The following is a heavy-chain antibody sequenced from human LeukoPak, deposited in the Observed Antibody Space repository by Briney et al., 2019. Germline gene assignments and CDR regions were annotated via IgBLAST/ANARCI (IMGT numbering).Heavy chain of an antibody. CDR3: TTSTPDYDFWSGGWFDP. J-gene: IGHJ5*02. V-gene: IGHV3-15*01. D-gene: IGHD3-3*01. CDR2: IKSNSNGGTA. Sequence: GESLRLSCAASGFTFSIAWMSWVRQAPGKGLEWVGRIKSNSNGGTADYAAPVKGRFTMSRDDSKNTLYLQMNSLKTEDTAVYYCTTSTPDYDFWSGGWFDPWGQGTLVTVSS. CDR1: GFTFSIAW.